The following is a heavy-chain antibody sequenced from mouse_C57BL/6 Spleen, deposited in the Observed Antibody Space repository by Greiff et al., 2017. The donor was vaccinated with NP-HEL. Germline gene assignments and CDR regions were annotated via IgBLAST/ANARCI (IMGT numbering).Heavy chain of an antibody. V-gene: IGHV1-80*01. Sequence: VQLQQSGAELVKPGASVKISCKASGYAFSSYWMNWVKQRPGKGLEWIGQIYPGDGDTNYNGKFKGKATLTADKSSSTAYMQLSSLTSEDSAVYFCAGFNYDYDGAWFAYWGQGTLVTVSA. CDR1: GYAFSSYW. J-gene: IGHJ3*01. CDR2: IYPGDGDT. D-gene: IGHD2-4*01. CDR3: AGFNYDYDGAWFAY.